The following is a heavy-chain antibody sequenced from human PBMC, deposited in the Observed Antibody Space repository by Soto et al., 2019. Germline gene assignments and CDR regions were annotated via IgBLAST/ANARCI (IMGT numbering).Heavy chain of an antibody. CDR2: ISGGGGKK. V-gene: IGHV3-23*01. D-gene: IGHD3-10*01. CDR1: GFTFSSYA. CDR3: ARVRLRREQGSYFDF. Sequence: PGGSLRLSCAASGFTFSSYAMSWVRQAPGKGLEWVSAISGGGGKKYYADSVKGRFTISRDKAKNSLYLQMNSLRAEDTAVYYCARVRLRREQGSYFDFWGQGTLVTVSS. J-gene: IGHJ4*02.